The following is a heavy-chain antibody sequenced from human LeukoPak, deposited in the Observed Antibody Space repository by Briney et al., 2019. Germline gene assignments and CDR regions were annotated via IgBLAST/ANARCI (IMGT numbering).Heavy chain of an antibody. CDR1: GGSINSGGFS. J-gene: IGHJ3*02. CDR3: ASEGVNDGFDI. CDR2: IYHSGST. Sequence: SETLSLTCAVSGGSINSGGFSWNWIRQPPGKGLEWIGYIYHSGSTYYYPSLKSRVTISQDRSKSQFSLKLNSVTAADTAVYYCASEGVNDGFDIWGQGTMVTVSS. V-gene: IGHV4-30-2*01.